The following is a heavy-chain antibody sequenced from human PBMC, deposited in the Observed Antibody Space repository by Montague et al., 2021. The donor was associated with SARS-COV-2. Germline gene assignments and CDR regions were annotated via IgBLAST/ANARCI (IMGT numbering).Heavy chain of an antibody. CDR1: GGSISSSSYY. CDR2: IYYSGST. Sequence: SETLSLTCTVSGGSISSSSYYWGWICQPPGKGLEWIGSIYYSGSTYYNPSLKGRVTISVDTSKNQFSLKLSSVTAADTAVYYCARQENSSGWFKPDAFGIWGQGTMVTVSS. V-gene: IGHV4-39*01. D-gene: IGHD6-19*01. J-gene: IGHJ3*02. CDR3: ARQENSSGWFKPDAFGI.